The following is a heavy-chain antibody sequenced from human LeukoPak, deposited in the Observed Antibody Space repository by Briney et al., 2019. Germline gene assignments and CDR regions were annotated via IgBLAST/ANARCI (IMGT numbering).Heavy chain of an antibody. D-gene: IGHD2-21*01. Sequence: GGSLRLSCAASGFTFSSYSMNWVRQAPGKGLEWVGRIKSKTDGGTTDYAAPVKGRFTISRDDSKNTLYLQMNSLKTEDTAVYYCTTDWIVVGAFDIRGQGTMVTVSS. CDR2: IKSKTDGGTT. V-gene: IGHV3-15*01. J-gene: IGHJ3*02. CDR1: GFTFSSYS. CDR3: TTDWIVVGAFDI.